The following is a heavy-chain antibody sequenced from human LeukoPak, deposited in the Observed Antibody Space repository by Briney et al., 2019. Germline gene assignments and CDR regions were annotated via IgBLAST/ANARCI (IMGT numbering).Heavy chain of an antibody. J-gene: IGHJ6*02. CDR2: ISGSGGST. V-gene: IGHV3-23*01. Sequence: GGSLRLSCAASGLTFSSYAMSWVRQAPGKGLEWVSAISGSGGSTYYADSVKGRFTISRDNSKNTLYLQMNSLRAADTAVLYCEKDLEAHYYGMDVWGQGTTVTVSS. CDR3: EKDLEAHYYGMDV. CDR1: GLTFSSYA.